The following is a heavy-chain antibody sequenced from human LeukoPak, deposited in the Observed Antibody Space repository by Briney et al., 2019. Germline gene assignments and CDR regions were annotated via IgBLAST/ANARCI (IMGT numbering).Heavy chain of an antibody. V-gene: IGHV3-9*01. J-gene: IGHJ3*02. CDR1: GFTFDDYA. CDR3: AKVFGTTSGFDI. Sequence: GGSLRLSCAASGFTFDDYAMHWVRQAPGKGLEWVSGISWNSGSIGYADSVKGRFTISRDNAKNSLYLQMNSLRAEDTALYYCAKVFGTTSGFDIWGQGTMVTVSS. CDR2: ISWNSGSI. D-gene: IGHD2/OR15-2a*01.